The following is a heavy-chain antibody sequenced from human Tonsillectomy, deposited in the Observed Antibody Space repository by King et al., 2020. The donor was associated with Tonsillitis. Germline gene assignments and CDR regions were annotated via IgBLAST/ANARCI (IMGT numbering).Heavy chain of an antibody. D-gene: IGHD1-1*01. J-gene: IGHJ4*02. CDR1: GFTFSSYS. CDR3: TREDLPVGTGGFDY. CDR2: IDSRSSGI. Sequence: VQLVESGGGLVQPGGSLRLSCAASGFTFSSYSMNWVRQAPGKGLEWVAFIDSRSSGIFYADSVKGRFTISRDNAKNSLYLQMNSLRAEDTAVYYCTREDLPVGTGGFDYWGQGTLVIVSS. V-gene: IGHV3-48*01.